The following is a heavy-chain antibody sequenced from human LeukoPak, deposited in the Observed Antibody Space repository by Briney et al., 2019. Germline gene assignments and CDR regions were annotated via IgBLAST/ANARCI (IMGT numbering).Heavy chain of an antibody. CDR2: INHSGST. D-gene: IGHD3-10*01. J-gene: IGHJ6*02. V-gene: IGHV4-34*01. Sequence: SETLSLTCAVSGGSFSGYYWSWIRQPPGKGLEWIGEINHSGSTNYNPSLKSRVTISVDTSKNQFSLKLSSVTAADTAVYYCARSRRVYGSGRRYYYGMDVWGQGTTGTVS. CDR3: ARSRRVYGSGRRYYYGMDV. CDR1: GGSFSGYY.